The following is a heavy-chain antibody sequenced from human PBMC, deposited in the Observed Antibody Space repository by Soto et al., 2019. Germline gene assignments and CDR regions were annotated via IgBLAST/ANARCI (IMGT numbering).Heavy chain of an antibody. CDR1: GGSVSSGGYF. V-gene: IGHV4-61*08. D-gene: IGHD3-10*01. CDR3: ARVWGGAFDF. CDR2: ISYSGST. Sequence: PSETLSLTCTVSGGSVSSGGYFWSWIRQPPGKGLEWIGYISYSGSTKYNPSLESRVTISVDTSKNQFSLKLSSVTAADTAVYYCARVWGGAFDFWGQGTMVTVSS. J-gene: IGHJ3*01.